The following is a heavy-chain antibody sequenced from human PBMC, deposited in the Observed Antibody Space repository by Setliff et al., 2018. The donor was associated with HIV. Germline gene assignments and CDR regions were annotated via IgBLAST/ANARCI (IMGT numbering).Heavy chain of an antibody. Sequence: PGGSLRLSCAASGYTVSNYAMSWVRQAPGKGLEWVSVVYNGGATYYADSVKGRFTISRDNSKNTLYLHMNSLRAEDTAVYYCARDFKWLNWFFDLWGRGTLVTVSS. D-gene: IGHD5-12*01. J-gene: IGHJ2*01. CDR1: GYTVSNYA. V-gene: IGHV3-66*02. CDR3: ARDFKWLNWFFDL. CDR2: VYNGGAT.